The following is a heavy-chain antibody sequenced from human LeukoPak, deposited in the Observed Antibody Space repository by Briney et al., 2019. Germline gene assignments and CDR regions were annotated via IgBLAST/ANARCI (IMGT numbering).Heavy chain of an antibody. CDR3: ARPPAANPYYYYMDV. D-gene: IGHD2-2*01. CDR2: IYYSGCT. Sequence: SQTLSLTCTVSGGSISSGDYYWSWIRQPPGKGLEWIGYIYYSGCTYYNPSLKSRVTISVDTSKNQFSLKLSSVTAADTAVYYCARPPAANPYYYYMDVWGKGTTVTVSS. CDR1: GGSISSGDYY. V-gene: IGHV4-30-4*08. J-gene: IGHJ6*03.